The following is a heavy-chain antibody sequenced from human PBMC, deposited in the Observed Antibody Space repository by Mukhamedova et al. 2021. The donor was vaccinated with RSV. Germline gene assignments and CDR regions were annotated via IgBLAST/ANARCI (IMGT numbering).Heavy chain of an antibody. D-gene: IGHD3-22*01. CDR2: ISAYNGNT. V-gene: IGHV1-18*01. Sequence: SWVRQAPGQGLEWMGRISAYNGNTNYAQKLQGRVTMTTDTSTSTAYMELRSPRSDDTAAYYCARCGYYGGYYYGMDVWGQGTTVTV. J-gene: IGHJ6*02. CDR3: ARCGYYGGYYYGMDV.